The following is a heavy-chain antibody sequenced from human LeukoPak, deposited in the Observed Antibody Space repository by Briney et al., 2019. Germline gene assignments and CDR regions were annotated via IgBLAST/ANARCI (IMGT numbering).Heavy chain of an antibody. J-gene: IGHJ3*02. CDR3: ARAGRELLDAFDI. CDR1: GFTFSSYA. CDR2: ISYDGSNK. D-gene: IGHD1-26*01. V-gene: IGHV3-30-3*01. Sequence: GRSLRLSCAASGFTFSSYAMHWVRQAPGKGLEWVAVISYDGSNKYYADSVKGRFTISRDNSKNTLYLQMNSLRAEDTAVYCCARAGRELLDAFDIWGQGTMVTVSS.